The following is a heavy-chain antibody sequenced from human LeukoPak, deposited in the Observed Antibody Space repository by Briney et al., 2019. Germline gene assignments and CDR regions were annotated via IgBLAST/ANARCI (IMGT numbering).Heavy chain of an antibody. CDR1: GGTFSSYT. CDR2: IIPILGIA. Sequence: SVKVSWKASGGTFSSYTISWVRQAPGQGLEWMGRIIPILGIANYAQKFQGRVTITADKSTSTAYMELSSLRSEDTAVYYCARERGYSYGSDDYWGQGTLVTVSS. CDR3: ARERGYSYGSDDY. D-gene: IGHD5-18*01. J-gene: IGHJ4*02. V-gene: IGHV1-69*04.